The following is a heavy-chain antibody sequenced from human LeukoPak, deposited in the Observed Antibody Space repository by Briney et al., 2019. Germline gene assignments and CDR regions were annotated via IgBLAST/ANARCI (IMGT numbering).Heavy chain of an antibody. J-gene: IGHJ4*02. CDR3: ARSPFTTWFWGSYRRVSYFDY. Sequence: SETLSLTCAVYGGSFSGYYWSWIRQPPGKGLEWIGEINHSGSTNYNPSLKSRVTISVDTSKNQFSLKLSSVTAADTAVYYCARSPFTTWFWGSYRRVSYFDYWGQGTLVTVSS. V-gene: IGHV4-34*01. CDR1: GGSFSGYY. D-gene: IGHD3-16*02. CDR2: INHSGST.